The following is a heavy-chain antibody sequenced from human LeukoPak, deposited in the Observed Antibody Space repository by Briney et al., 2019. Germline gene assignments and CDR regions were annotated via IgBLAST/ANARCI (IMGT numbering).Heavy chain of an antibody. CDR1: GFTVSSYA. CDR3: ARVSLLWFGTSDLYYFDY. V-gene: IGHV3-23*01. J-gene: IGHJ4*02. D-gene: IGHD3-10*01. CDR2: ISGSGGST. Sequence: PGGSLRLSCAASGFTVSSYAMSWVRQAPGKGLEWVSGISGSGGSTYYADSVKGRFTISRDNSKNTLHLQMNSLRAEDTAVYYCARVSLLWFGTSDLYYFDYWGQGTLVTVSS.